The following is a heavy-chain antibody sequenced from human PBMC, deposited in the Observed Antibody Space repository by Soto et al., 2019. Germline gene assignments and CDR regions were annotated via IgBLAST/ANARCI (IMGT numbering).Heavy chain of an antibody. D-gene: IGHD6-19*01. V-gene: IGHV3-23*01. CDR3: AKLPSSGWYPRVDY. CDR1: GFTFSSYA. CDR2: ISGSGGST. Sequence: PGGSLRLSCVASGFTFSSYAMSWVRQAPGKGLEWVSAISGSGGSTYYADSVKGRFTISRDNSKNTLYLQMNSLRAEDTAVYYCAKLPSSGWYPRVDYWGQGTLVTVSS. J-gene: IGHJ4*02.